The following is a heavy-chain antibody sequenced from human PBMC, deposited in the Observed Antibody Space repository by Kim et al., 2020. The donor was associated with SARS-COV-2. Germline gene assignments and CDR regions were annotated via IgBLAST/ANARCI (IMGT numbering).Heavy chain of an antibody. V-gene: IGHV3-23*01. CDR2: ISGSGGST. J-gene: IGHJ6*02. CDR3: AKVALGGSYSSYYYGLDV. Sequence: GGSLRLSCAASGFTFSSYAMSWVRQAPGKGLEWVSAISGSGGSTYYADSVKGRFTISRDNSKNTLYLQMNSLRAEDTAVYYCAKVALGGSYSSYYYGLDVWGRGTTVTVSS. D-gene: IGHD1-26*01. CDR1: GFTFSSYA.